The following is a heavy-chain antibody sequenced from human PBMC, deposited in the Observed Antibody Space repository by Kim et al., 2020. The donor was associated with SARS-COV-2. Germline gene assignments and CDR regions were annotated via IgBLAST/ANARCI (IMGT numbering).Heavy chain of an antibody. V-gene: IGHV3-33*01. CDR2: IWYDGSNK. Sequence: GGSLRLSCAASGFTFSSYGMHWVRQAPGKGLEWVAVIWYDGSNKYYADSVKGRFTISRDNSKNTLYLQMNSLRAEDTAVYYCATFLEWFTSAYAFDIWGQGTMVTVSS. D-gene: IGHD3-3*02. CDR1: GFTFSSYG. J-gene: IGHJ3*02. CDR3: ATFLEWFTSAYAFDI.